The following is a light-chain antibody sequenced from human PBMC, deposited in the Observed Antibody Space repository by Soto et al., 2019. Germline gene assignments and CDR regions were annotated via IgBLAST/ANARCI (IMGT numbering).Light chain of an antibody. CDR2: DAS. Sequence: QSALTQPASVSGSPGQSITISCTGTNSDIGGYNYVSWYQHHPGKAPKLMIYDASNRPSGVSNRFSGSKSANTASLTISGLQAEDEADYYRSSYTSSGTPYVFGTGTKVTVL. CDR1: NSDIGGYNY. CDR3: SSYTSSGTPYV. V-gene: IGLV2-14*03. J-gene: IGLJ1*01.